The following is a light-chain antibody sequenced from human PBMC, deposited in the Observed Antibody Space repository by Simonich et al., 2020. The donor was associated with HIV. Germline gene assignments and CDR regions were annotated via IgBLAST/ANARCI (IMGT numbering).Light chain of an antibody. Sequence: DIVMTQSPDSLAVSLGERATINCKSSQSVLYISNNKDYLAWYQQKPGQPPNLLIYWASTREYGVPDRFSGSGSETDFTLTISSLQAEDVAVYYCQQYYITPHTFGQGTKVEIK. CDR1: QSVLYISNNKDY. V-gene: IGKV4-1*01. J-gene: IGKJ1*01. CDR3: QQYYITPHT. CDR2: WAS.